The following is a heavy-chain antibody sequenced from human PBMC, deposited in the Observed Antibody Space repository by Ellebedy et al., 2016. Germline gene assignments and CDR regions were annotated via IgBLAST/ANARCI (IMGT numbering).Heavy chain of an antibody. J-gene: IGHJ4*02. V-gene: IGHV4-61*01. CDR2: IYYSGST. CDR3: ARQSGGDSGSYYIYFDY. CDR1: GGSVSSGSYY. D-gene: IGHD1-26*01. Sequence: SETLSLTCTVSGGSVSSGSYYWSWIRQPPGKGLEWIGYIYYSGSTNYNPSLKSRVTISVDTSKNQFSLKLSSVTAADTAVYYCARQSGGDSGSYYIYFDYWGQGTLVTVSS.